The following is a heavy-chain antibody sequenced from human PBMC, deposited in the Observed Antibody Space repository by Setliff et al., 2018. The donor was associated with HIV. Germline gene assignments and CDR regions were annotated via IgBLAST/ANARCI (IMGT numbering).Heavy chain of an antibody. V-gene: IGHV5-51*01. J-gene: IGHJ4*02. CDR2: IYPGDYVT. CDR3: TRRRRAPGTEDLEAY. CDR1: GYTFTNYW. D-gene: IGHD1-26*01. Sequence: GESLKITCKASGYTFTNYWIGWVRQMPGKGLEWIGVIYPGDYVTRYGPSFQGQVSISADVSITTAYLQWTSLKASDTAMYYCTRRRRAPGTEDLEAYWGQGTLVTVSS.